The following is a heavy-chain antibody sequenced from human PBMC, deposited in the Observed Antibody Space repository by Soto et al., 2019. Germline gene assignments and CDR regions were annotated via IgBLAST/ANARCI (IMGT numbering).Heavy chain of an antibody. CDR3: ARDQGYGYGAFYFDY. CDR2: ISAYNGNT. V-gene: IGHV1-18*01. CDR1: GYTFTSYG. Sequence: QVQLVQSGAEVKKPGASVKVSCKASGYTFTSYGISWVRQAPGQGLEWMGWISAYNGNTNYAQKLQGRVTLTTDTATSTAYRELRSLRSDDTAVYCCARDQGYGYGAFYFDYWGQGTLVTVSS. D-gene: IGHD4-17*01. J-gene: IGHJ4*02.